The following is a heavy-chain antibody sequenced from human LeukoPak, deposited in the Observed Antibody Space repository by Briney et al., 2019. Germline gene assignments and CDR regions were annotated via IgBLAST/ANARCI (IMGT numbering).Heavy chain of an antibody. Sequence: PSETLSLTCTVSGGSISSSSYYWGWIRQPPGKGLEWIGSIYYSGSTYYNPSLKSRVTISVDTSKNQFSLKLSSVTAADTAVYYCARLASSNDAFDIWGQGTTVTVSS. V-gene: IGHV4-39*01. CDR2: IYYSGST. CDR3: ARLASSNDAFDI. CDR1: GGSISSSSYY. J-gene: IGHJ3*02. D-gene: IGHD6-6*01.